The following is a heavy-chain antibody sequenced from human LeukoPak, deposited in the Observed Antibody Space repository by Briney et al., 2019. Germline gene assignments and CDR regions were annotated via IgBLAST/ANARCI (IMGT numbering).Heavy chain of an antibody. CDR3: ARGGVWFGELLVPFDI. CDR2: INHSGST. J-gene: IGHJ3*02. V-gene: IGHV4-34*01. Sequence: SETLSLTCAVYGGSFSGYYWSWIRQPPGKGLEWIGEINHSGSTNYNPSLKRRVTISADTSKNQFSLKLSSVTAADTAVYYCARGGVWFGELLVPFDIWGQGTMVTVSS. CDR1: GGSFSGYY. D-gene: IGHD3-10*01.